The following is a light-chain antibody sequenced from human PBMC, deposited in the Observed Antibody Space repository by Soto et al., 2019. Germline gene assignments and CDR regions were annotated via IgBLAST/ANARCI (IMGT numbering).Light chain of an antibody. V-gene: IGKV3-15*01. CDR1: QSVSSN. Sequence: EVVMTQSPATLSVSPGERATLSCRASQSVSSNLAWYQQKPGQAPRLLIYGASTRATGIPARFSGSGSGTEFTLTISILQSEDVAVYHCQQYNNFWTFGQETKVEIK. J-gene: IGKJ1*01. CDR2: GAS. CDR3: QQYNNFWT.